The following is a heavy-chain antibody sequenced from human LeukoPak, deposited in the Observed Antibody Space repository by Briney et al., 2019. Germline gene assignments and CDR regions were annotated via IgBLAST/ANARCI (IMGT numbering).Heavy chain of an antibody. CDR2: INHSGST. J-gene: IGHJ4*02. Sequence: SETLSLTCAVYGGSFSGYYWSWIRQPPGKGLEWIGEINHSGSTNYNPSLKSRVTISVDTSKNQFSLKLSSVTAADTAVYYGARGHSMVRGVIISRSYFDYWGQGTLVTVSS. V-gene: IGHV4-34*01. D-gene: IGHD3-10*01. CDR3: ARGHSMVRGVIISRSYFDY. CDR1: GGSFSGYY.